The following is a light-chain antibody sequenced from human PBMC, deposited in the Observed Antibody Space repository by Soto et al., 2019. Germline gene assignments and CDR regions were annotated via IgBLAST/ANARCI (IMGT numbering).Light chain of an antibody. CDR2: DAS. CDR1: QYVGTR. V-gene: IGKV3-11*01. Sequence: EIVLTQSPATLSSSPGETATLSCRASQYVGTRLAWYQHKPGQAPRLLIYDASNRATGIPARFSGSGSGTDFTLTISSLEPEDFAVYYCQQRSNRPRTFGQGTKVDI. J-gene: IGKJ1*01. CDR3: QQRSNRPRT.